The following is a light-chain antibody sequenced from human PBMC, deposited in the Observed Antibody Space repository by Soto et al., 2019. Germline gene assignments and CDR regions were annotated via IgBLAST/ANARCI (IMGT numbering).Light chain of an antibody. CDR3: QQYGSSPLT. CDR2: GAS. Sequence: EFVLTQSPGTLSLSPGERATLSCRAIQRVSSSYLAWYQQKPGQAPRLLIYGASSRATGTPDRFSGSGSGTDFTLTISRLETEDFAVYYSQQYGSSPLTFGGGTKVDI. CDR1: QRVSSSY. V-gene: IGKV3-20*01. J-gene: IGKJ4*01.